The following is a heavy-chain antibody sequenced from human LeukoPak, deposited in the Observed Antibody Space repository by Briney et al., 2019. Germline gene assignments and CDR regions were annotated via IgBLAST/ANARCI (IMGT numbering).Heavy chain of an antibody. D-gene: IGHD6-19*01. V-gene: IGHV4-4*07. Sequence: SETLSLTCTVSGGSISSYYWSWIRQPAGKGLEWIGRIYTCGSTNYNPSLKSRVTMSVDTSKNQFSLKLSSVTAADTAVYYCARGEQWLNWFDPWGQGTLVTVSS. CDR1: GGSISSYY. CDR2: IYTCGST. CDR3: ARGEQWLNWFDP. J-gene: IGHJ5*02.